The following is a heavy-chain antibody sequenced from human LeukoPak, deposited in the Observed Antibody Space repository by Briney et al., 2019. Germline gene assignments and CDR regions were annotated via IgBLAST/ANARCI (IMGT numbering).Heavy chain of an antibody. Sequence: ASVKVSCKTSGYRFITFGINWVRQAPGQGLEWMGWINPNSGGTNYAQKFQGRVTMTRDASISTAYMELSRLRSDDTAVYYCARRGFLEWLLIWGQGTLVTVSS. D-gene: IGHD3-3*01. J-gene: IGHJ4*02. CDR3: ARRGFLEWLLI. CDR2: INPNSGGT. CDR1: GYRFITFG. V-gene: IGHV1-2*02.